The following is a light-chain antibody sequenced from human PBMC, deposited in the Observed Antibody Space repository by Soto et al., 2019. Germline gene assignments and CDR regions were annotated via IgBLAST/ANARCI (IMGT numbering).Light chain of an antibody. CDR1: SGSVSTIYY. CDR3: VLYVGSGIWV. Sequence: QTVVTQEPSFSVSPGRTVTLTCGLSSGSVSTIYYPSWYQQTPGQAPRTLIYSTNIRSSGVPDRFSGSILGNKAALTITGAQADDESDYYCVLYVGSGIWVFGGGTKLTVL. CDR2: STN. J-gene: IGLJ3*02. V-gene: IGLV8-61*01.